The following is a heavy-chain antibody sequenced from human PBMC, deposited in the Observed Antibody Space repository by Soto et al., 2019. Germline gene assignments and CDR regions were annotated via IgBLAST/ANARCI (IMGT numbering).Heavy chain of an antibody. CDR1: GGSISSSSYY. V-gene: IGHV4-39*01. Sequence: LQLQESGPGLVKPSETLSLTCTVSGGSISSSSYYWGWIRQPPGKGLEWIGSIYYSGSTYYNPTLKIRVAISVDTSKNQFSLKLSSVTAADTAVYYCARGIVYCSSTSCLNWFDPWGQGTLVTVSS. D-gene: IGHD2-2*01. CDR3: ARGIVYCSSTSCLNWFDP. CDR2: IYYSGST. J-gene: IGHJ5*02.